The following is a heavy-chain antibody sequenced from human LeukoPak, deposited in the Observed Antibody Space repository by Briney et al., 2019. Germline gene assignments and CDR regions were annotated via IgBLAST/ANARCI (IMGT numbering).Heavy chain of an antibody. CDR2: ISSSSSYI. CDR3: ARDLVGPAANDY. V-gene: IGHV3-21*01. Sequence: GGSLRLSRAASGFTFSSYSMNWVRQAPGKGLEWVSSISSSSSYIYYADSVKGRFTISRDNAKNSLYLQMNSLRAEDTAEYYCARDLVGPAANDYWGQGTLVTVSS. CDR1: GFTFSSYS. D-gene: IGHD2-2*01. J-gene: IGHJ4*02.